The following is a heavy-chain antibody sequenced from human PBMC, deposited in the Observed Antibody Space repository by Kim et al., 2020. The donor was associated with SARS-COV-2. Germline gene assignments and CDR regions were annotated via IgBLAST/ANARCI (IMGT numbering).Heavy chain of an antibody. CDR2: IYYSGST. D-gene: IGHD2-21*01. CDR1: GGSISSSSYY. J-gene: IGHJ6*02. V-gene: IGHV4-39*01. Sequence: SETLSLTCTVSGGSISSSSYYWGWIRQPPGKGLEWIGSIYYSGSTYYNPSLKSRVTISVDTSKNQFSLKLSSVTAADTAVYYCASLVGAYGMDIWGQGTTVTVSS. CDR3: ASLVGAYGMDI.